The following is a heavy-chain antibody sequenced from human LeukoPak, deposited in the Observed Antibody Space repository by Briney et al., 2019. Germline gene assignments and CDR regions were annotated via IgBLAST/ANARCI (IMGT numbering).Heavy chain of an antibody. D-gene: IGHD3-9*01. CDR2: IWYDGSNK. Sequence: GRSLRLSCAASGFTFSSYGMHWVRQAPGKGLEWVAVIWYDGSNKYYADSVKGRFTISRDNSKNTLYLQMNSLRAEDTAVYYCARFQTPPSSYYDILTGYLDYWGQGTLVTVSS. CDR3: ARFQTPPSSYYDILTGYLDY. J-gene: IGHJ4*02. CDR1: GFTFSSYG. V-gene: IGHV3-33*01.